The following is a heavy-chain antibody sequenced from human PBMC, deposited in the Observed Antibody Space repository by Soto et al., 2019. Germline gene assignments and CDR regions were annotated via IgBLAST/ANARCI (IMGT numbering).Heavy chain of an antibody. V-gene: IGHV3-74*01. Sequence: PGGSLRLSSVGVGFTFSRYSMHWVRQVPGKGPVWVSRIHGDERSTNYADSVKGRFTISGDNARNTLYLQMNSLTAEDTAVYYCAIDRACGMDGWGQGTTVTVSS. J-gene: IGHJ6*02. CDR2: IHGDERST. CDR3: AIDRACGMDG. CDR1: GFTFSRYS.